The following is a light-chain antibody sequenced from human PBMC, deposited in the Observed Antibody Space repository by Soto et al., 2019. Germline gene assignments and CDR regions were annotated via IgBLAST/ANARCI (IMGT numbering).Light chain of an antibody. CDR3: GTWDSSLSIVV. V-gene: IGLV1-51*01. J-gene: IGLJ2*01. CDR2: DNN. Sequence: QSVLTQPPSVSAAPGQKVAISCSGSSSNIGYNYVSWYQHVPGTAPRLLIYDNNKRPSGIPDRFSGSKSGTTATLGITGLQTGDEADYFCGTWDSSLSIVVFGGGTKLTVL. CDR1: SSNIGYNY.